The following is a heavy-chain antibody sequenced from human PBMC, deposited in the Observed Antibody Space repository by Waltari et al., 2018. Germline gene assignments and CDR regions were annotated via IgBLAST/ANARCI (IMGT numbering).Heavy chain of an antibody. CDR3: ARRAAREAFDI. Sequence: QVQLQESGPGLVKPSETLSLTCAVSGYSISSGYYWGWIRQPPGKGLEWSGSIYHSGSTYYNPSLKSRVTLSVDTSKNQFSLKLSSVTAADTAVYYCARRAAREAFDIWGQGTMVTVSS. V-gene: IGHV4-38-2*01. J-gene: IGHJ3*02. D-gene: IGHD1-26*01. CDR1: GYSISSGYY. CDR2: IYHSGST.